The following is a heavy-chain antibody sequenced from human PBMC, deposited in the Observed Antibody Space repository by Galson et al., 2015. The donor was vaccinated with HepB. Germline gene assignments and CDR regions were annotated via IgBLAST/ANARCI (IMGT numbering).Heavy chain of an antibody. V-gene: IGHV3-21*01. CDR2: ISSSSDYI. Sequence: SLRLSCAASGFIFSTYSMNWVRQAPGKGLEWVSSISSSSDYIYYADSLKGRFTISRDNAKNSLYLQMNSLRVEDTAVYYCARDWSSAYSMQWGQGTLVTVSS. J-gene: IGHJ1*01. D-gene: IGHD3-22*01. CDR3: ARDWSSAYSMQ. CDR1: GFIFSTYS.